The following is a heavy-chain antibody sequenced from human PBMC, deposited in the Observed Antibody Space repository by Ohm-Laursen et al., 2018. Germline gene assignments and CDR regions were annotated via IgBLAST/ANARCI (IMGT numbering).Heavy chain of an antibody. Sequence: SLRLSCSASGFTFSSYAMSWVRQAPGKGLEWVSAISGSGGSTYYADSVKGRFTISRDNSKNTLYLQMNSLRAEDTAVYYCAKEPYYDSSGYYGYWGQGTLVTVSS. D-gene: IGHD3-22*01. CDR1: GFTFSSYA. V-gene: IGHV3-23*01. CDR3: AKEPYYDSSGYYGY. J-gene: IGHJ4*02. CDR2: ISGSGGST.